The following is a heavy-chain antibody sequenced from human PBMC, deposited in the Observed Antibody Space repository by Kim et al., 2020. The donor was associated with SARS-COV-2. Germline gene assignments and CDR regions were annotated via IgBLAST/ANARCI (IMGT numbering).Heavy chain of an antibody. Sequence: SQTLSLTCTVSGGSVSSGSYYWSWIRQPPGKGLEWIGYIYYSGSTNYNPSLKSRVTISVDTSKNQFSLKLSSVTAADTAVYYCARGRPSQWLLSLYGMDVWGQGTTVTVSS. D-gene: IGHD3-22*01. CDR1: GGSVSSGSYY. CDR3: ARGRPSQWLLSLYGMDV. J-gene: IGHJ6*02. CDR2: IYYSGST. V-gene: IGHV4-61*01.